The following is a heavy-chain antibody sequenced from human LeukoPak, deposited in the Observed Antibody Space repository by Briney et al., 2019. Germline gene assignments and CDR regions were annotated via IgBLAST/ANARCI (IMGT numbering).Heavy chain of an antibody. J-gene: IGHJ4*02. D-gene: IGHD4-23*01. CDR3: ARDQPDFLRWYSHLFDY. CDR2: TRNKANSYTT. Sequence: PGGSLRLSCAASGFTFSDHYMDWVRQAPGKGLEWVGRTRNKANSYTTEYAASVKGRFTISRDDSKNSLYLQMNSLRAEDTAVYYCARDQPDFLRWYSHLFDYWGQGTLVTVSS. CDR1: GFTFSDHY. V-gene: IGHV3-72*01.